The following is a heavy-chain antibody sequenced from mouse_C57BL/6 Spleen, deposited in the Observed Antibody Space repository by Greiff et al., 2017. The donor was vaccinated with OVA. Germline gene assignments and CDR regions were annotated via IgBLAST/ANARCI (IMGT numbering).Heavy chain of an antibody. V-gene: IGHV1-52*01. Sequence: QVQLQQPGAELVRPGSSVKLSCKASGYTFTSYWMHWVKQRPIQGLEWIGNIDPSDSATHYNQKFKDKATLTVDKSSSTAYMQLSSLTSEDSAVYYCARGPYYYGSSYGYFDVWGTGTTVTVSS. D-gene: IGHD1-1*01. J-gene: IGHJ1*03. CDR2: IDPSDSAT. CDR1: GYTFTSYW. CDR3: ARGPYYYGSSYGYFDV.